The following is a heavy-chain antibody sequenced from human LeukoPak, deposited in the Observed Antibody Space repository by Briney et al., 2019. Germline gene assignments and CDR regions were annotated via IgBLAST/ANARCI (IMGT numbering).Heavy chain of an antibody. CDR1: GYTFTGYY. CDR2: INPSGGST. V-gene: IGHV1-46*01. J-gene: IGHJ3*02. D-gene: IGHD3-9*01. Sequence: ASVKVSCKASGYTFTGYYIHWVRQAPGQGLEWMGIINPSGGSTSYAQKFQGRVTMTRDTSTSTVYMELSSLRSEDTAVYYCAREERYYDILTGKKTNAFDIWGQGTMVTVSS. CDR3: AREERYYDILTGKKTNAFDI.